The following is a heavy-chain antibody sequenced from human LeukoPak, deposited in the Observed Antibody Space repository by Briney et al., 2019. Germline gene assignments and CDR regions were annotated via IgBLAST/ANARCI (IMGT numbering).Heavy chain of an antibody. CDR1: GYTLTELS. CDR2: FDPEDGET. J-gene: IGHJ4*02. V-gene: IGHV1-24*01. Sequence: ASVKVSCRVSGYTLTELSMHWVRQAPGKGLEWMGGFDPEDGETIYAQKFQGRVTMTEDTSTDTAYMELSSLRSEDTAVYYCATDLGLLWFGAGDYWGQGTLVTVSS. D-gene: IGHD3-10*01. CDR3: ATDLGLLWFGAGDY.